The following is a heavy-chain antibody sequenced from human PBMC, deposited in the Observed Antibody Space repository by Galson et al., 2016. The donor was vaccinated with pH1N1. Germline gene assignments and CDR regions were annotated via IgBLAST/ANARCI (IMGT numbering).Heavy chain of an antibody. CDR2: IDYSGNT. CDR1: GDSIDSGSYY. Sequence: SETLSLTCTVYGDSIDSGSYYWGWIRQPPGKGLEWIGSIDYSGNTDYNPSLKSRATLSIETSHNPFSLKVISVTAAETAMYFCARHDGQLEPLPNDGFDVWGRGTMVTVSS. V-gene: IGHV4-39*01. J-gene: IGHJ3*01. CDR3: ARHDGQLEPLPNDGFDV. D-gene: IGHD1-26*01.